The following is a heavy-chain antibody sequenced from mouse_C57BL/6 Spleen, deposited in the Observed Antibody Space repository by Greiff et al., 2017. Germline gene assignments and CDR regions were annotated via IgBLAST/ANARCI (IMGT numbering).Heavy chain of an antibody. J-gene: IGHJ4*01. CDR1: GYSITSGYY. CDR2: ISYDGSN. CDR3: ANGDYYAMDY. Sequence: EVQVVESGPGLVKPSQSLSLTCSVTGYSITSGYYWNWIRQFPGNKLEWMGYISYDGSNNYNPSLKNRISITRDTSKNQFFLKLNSVTTEDTATYYCANGDYYAMDYWGQGTSVTVSS. V-gene: IGHV3-6*01.